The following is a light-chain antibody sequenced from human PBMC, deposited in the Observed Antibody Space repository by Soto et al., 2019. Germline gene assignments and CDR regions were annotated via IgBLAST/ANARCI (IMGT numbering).Light chain of an antibody. CDR1: KSVSSY. J-gene: IGKJ4*01. V-gene: IGKV3-11*01. Sequence: EIVLPHSPATLPLSPGERATLSCRAIKSVSSYFAWYQHKPGQAPMLLTYDAPNRATGIPARFSGSGSGTDFTFAISSLVPEDVVVYYCQQGCNWPRGTFGGGSKVEIE. CDR3: QQGCNWPRGT. CDR2: DAP.